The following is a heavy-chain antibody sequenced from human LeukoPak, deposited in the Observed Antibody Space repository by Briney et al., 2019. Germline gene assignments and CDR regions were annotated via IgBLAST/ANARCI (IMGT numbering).Heavy chain of an antibody. J-gene: IGHJ4*02. Sequence: SQTLSLTCAISGDSVPSNSAAWNWIRQSPSRGLEWLGRTYYRSKWYNDYAVSVKSRITINPDTSKNQFSLQLNSVTPEDTAVYYCARGATYYYDSSGYPGPYYVDYWGQGTLVTVSS. D-gene: IGHD3-22*01. CDR3: ARGATYYYDSSGYPGPYYVDY. CDR1: GDSVPSNSAA. V-gene: IGHV6-1*01. CDR2: TYYRSKWYN.